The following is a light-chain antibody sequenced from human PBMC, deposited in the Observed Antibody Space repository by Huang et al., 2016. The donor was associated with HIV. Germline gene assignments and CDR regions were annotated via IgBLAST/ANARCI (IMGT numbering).Light chain of an antibody. Sequence: EIMMTQSPATLSVSPGERATLSCRASQSVRGNIAWYQQKPGQAPRLLSFGVSTRATGSPARFRGSESGTEFTLTISSLQSEDFAIYYCHHYDNWPPRGTFGQGTKVEI. CDR1: QSVRGN. CDR3: HHYDNWPPRGT. V-gene: IGKV3-15*01. J-gene: IGKJ1*01. CDR2: GVS.